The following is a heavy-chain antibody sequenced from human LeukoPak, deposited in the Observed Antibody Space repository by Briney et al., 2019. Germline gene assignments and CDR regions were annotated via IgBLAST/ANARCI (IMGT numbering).Heavy chain of an antibody. CDR1: GFSPSTRGVG. CDR3: AHSPVTREYFQH. V-gene: IGHV2-5*01. J-gene: IGHJ1*01. Sequence: ESGPTLVKPTQTLTLTCTFSGFSPSTRGVGVGWIRQPPGKALEWLALIYWNDDKRYSPSLKSRLTITRDTSKIQVVLTMTSMDPVDTATYYCAHSPVTREYFQHWGQGTLVTVSS. D-gene: IGHD4-17*01. CDR2: IYWNDDK.